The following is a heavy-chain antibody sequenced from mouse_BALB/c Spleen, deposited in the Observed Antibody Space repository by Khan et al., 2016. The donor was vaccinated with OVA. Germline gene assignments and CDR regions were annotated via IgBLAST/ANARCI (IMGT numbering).Heavy chain of an antibody. CDR3: ARTARIKY. CDR1: GYSITSGYG. J-gene: IGHJ2*01. CDR2: ISYSGSN. D-gene: IGHD1-2*01. V-gene: IGHV3-2*02. Sequence: EVQLQESGPGLVKPSQSLSLTCTVTGYSITSGYGWNWIRQFPGNKLEWMGYISYSGSNNYNPSLTSRISITLDTAKNQFVLKLNSVTTEDTATYYCARTARIKYWGQGTTLTVSS.